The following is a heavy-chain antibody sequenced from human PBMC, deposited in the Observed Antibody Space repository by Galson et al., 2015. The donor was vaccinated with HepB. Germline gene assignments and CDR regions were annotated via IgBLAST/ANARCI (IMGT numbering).Heavy chain of an antibody. CDR2: IDPSDSYT. CDR1: GYSFTSYW. V-gene: IGHV5-10-1*01. D-gene: IGHD5-18*01. CDR3: ARLPDIDMVPYYDYGMDV. Sequence: QSGAEVKKPGESLRISCKGSGYSFTSYWISWVRQMPGKGLEWMGRIDPSDSYTNYSPSFQGHVTISADKSISTAYLQWSSLKASDTAMYYCARLPDIDMVPYYDYGMDVWGQGTTVTVSS. J-gene: IGHJ6*02.